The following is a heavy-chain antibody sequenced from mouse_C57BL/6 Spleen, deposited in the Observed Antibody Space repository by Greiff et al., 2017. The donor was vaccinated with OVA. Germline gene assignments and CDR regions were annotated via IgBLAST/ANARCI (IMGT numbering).Heavy chain of an antibody. J-gene: IGHJ2*01. CDR3: ARPAVVAPYYYDY. CDR1: GYTFTDYY. Sequence: EVQLQQSGPELVKPGASVKISCKASGYTFTDYYMNWVTQSHGKSLEWIGDINPNNGGTSYKQKFKGKATLTVDKSSSTGYMELRSLTSEDSAVYYWARPAVVAPYYYDYWGKGTTLTVSA. CDR2: INPNNGGT. D-gene: IGHD1-1*01. V-gene: IGHV1-26*01.